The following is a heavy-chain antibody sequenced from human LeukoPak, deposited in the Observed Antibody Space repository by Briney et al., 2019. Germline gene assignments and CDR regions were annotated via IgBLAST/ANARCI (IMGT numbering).Heavy chain of an antibody. CDR3: ARDGGGWAHDY. V-gene: IGHV3-74*01. D-gene: IGHD6-19*01. CDR2: INTDGSST. J-gene: IGHJ4*02. CDR1: GFTFSTYW. Sequence: GGSLRLSCAASGFTFSTYWMNWVRQAPGKGLVWVSRINTDGSSTRYADSVKGRFTISRDNSKNTLYLQMNSLRAEDTAVYYCARDGGGWAHDYWGQGTLVTVSS.